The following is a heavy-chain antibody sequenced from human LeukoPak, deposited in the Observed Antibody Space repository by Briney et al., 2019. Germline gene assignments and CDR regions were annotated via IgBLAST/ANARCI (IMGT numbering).Heavy chain of an antibody. CDR1: GFTFSAYW. CDR2: INSDGYSI. J-gene: IGHJ4*02. CDR3: ARAIAEAGADS. D-gene: IGHD6-19*01. Sequence: PGGSLRLSCAGTGFTFSAYWMHWVRQAPGKGPVWLARINSDGYSISYADSVKGRFTISRDNAKKTLYLQMNTLRAEDTAMYYCARAIAEAGADSWGQGTLVTVSS. V-gene: IGHV3-74*01.